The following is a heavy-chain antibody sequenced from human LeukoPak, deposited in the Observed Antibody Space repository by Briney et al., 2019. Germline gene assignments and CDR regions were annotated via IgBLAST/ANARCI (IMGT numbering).Heavy chain of an antibody. D-gene: IGHD3-10*01. Sequence: SVKVSCKASGGTFSSYAISWVRQAPGQGLEWMGGIIPIFGTANYAQKFQGRVTITADESTSTAYMELSSLRSEDTAVYYCARLSPTPFGESSPFDYWGQGTLVTVSS. V-gene: IGHV1-69*13. J-gene: IGHJ4*02. CDR3: ARLSPTPFGESSPFDY. CDR2: IIPIFGTA. CDR1: GGTFSSYA.